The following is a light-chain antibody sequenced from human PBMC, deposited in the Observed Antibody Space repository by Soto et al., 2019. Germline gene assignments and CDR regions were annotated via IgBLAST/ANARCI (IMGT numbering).Light chain of an antibody. J-gene: IGKJ1*01. Sequence: EIVLTQSPATLSLSPGERATLSCRASQSVSSYLAWYQQKPGQAPRLLIYDASNRATGIPARFSGSGSGTDFTLTISSLEPEEFAVYYCQQRSNWLWTFGQGTKVESK. CDR1: QSVSSY. V-gene: IGKV3-11*01. CDR2: DAS. CDR3: QQRSNWLWT.